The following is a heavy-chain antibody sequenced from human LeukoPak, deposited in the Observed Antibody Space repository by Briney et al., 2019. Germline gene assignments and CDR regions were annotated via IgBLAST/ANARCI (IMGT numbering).Heavy chain of an antibody. D-gene: IGHD5-18*01. Sequence: SETLSLTCSVSGGYLRGYHWSWIRQPPGKGLEWIGYIYYDGSTNYNPSLKSRATISVDTSKNQFSLKVRSVTAADTAVYYCARYTAMVPFDYWGQGTLVTVSS. J-gene: IGHJ4*02. V-gene: IGHV4-59*01. CDR3: ARYTAMVPFDY. CDR1: GGYLRGYH. CDR2: IYYDGST.